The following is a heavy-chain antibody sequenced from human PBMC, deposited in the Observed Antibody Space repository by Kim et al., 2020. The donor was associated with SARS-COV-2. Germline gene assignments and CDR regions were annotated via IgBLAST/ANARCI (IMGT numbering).Heavy chain of an antibody. CDR1: GFTFSSYW. J-gene: IGHJ4*02. CDR3: ARGGWYFDY. Sequence: GGSLRLSCAASGFTFSSYWMSWVRQAPGKGLEWVANLKEDGSETHYVDSVEGRFTISRDNAKNSLYLQMNSLRVEDTAVYYCARGGWYFDYLGQGILVTV. V-gene: IGHV3-7*01. CDR2: LKEDGSET.